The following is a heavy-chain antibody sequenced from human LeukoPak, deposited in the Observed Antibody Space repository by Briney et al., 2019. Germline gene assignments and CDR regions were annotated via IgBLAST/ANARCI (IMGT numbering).Heavy chain of an antibody. CDR1: GGSISTSY. J-gene: IGHJ4*02. CDR3: ARKGLGSTSPFGY. V-gene: IGHV4-59*01. Sequence: PSETLSLTCTISGGSISTSYWGWIRQPPGKGLEWIGYIYFSGSSSYNPSLKSRVSMSVDTSKNQFSLKLTSVTAADTALYYCARKGLGSTSPFGYWGRGTLVTVSS. D-gene: IGHD2-2*01. CDR2: IYFSGSS.